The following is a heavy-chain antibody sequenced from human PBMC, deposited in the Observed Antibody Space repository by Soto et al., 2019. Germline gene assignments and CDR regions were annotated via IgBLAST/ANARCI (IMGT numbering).Heavy chain of an antibody. V-gene: IGHV3-33*01. CDR1: GITFSSYG. Sequence: ESGGGVVQPGRSLRLSCAASGITFSSYGMHWVRQAPGKGLEWVAVIWYDGSNKYYADSVKGRFTISRDNSKNTLYLQMNSLRAEDTAVYYCARDRDGMDVWGQGTTVTVSS. CDR2: IWYDGSNK. CDR3: ARDRDGMDV. J-gene: IGHJ6*02.